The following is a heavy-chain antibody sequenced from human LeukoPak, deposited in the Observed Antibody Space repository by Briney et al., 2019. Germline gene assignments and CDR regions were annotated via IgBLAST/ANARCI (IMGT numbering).Heavy chain of an antibody. V-gene: IGHV3-33*08. CDR3: ARDRHCANGVCHSPPGMDV. CDR2: IWFDGKNE. Sequence: PGGSLRLSCAASGFTFSNAWMNWVRQAPGKGLEWVADIWFDGKNEHFADSVKGRFTISRDNSKNTMYLQINSLRAEDTAVYYCARDRHCANGVCHSPPGMDVWGQGTTVTVSS. D-gene: IGHD2-8*01. CDR1: GFTFSNAW. J-gene: IGHJ6*02.